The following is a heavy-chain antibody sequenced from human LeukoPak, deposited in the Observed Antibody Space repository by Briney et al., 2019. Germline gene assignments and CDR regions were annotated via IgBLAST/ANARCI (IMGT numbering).Heavy chain of an antibody. CDR2: INHSGST. V-gene: IGHV4-34*01. J-gene: IGHJ4*02. Sequence: SETLSLTCAVYGGSFSCYYWSWIRQPPGKGLEWIGEINHSGSTNYNPSLKSRVTISVDTSKNQFSLKLSSVTAADTAVYYCASIGYGDYGFWGQGTLVTVSS. CDR1: GGSFSCYY. D-gene: IGHD4-17*01. CDR3: ASIGYGDYGF.